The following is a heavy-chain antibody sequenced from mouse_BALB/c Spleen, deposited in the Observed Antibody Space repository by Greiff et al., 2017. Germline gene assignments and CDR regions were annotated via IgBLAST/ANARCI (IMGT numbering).Heavy chain of an antibody. CDR1: GFTFSSFG. J-gene: IGHJ2*01. V-gene: IGHV5-17*02. CDR3: ARGGRSDY. CDR2: ISSGSSTI. Sequence: EVQGVESGGGLVQPGGSRKLSCAASGFTFSSFGMHWVRQAPEKGLEWVAYISSGSSTIYYADTVKGRFTISRDNPKNTLFLQMTSLRSEDTAMYYCARGGRSDYWGQGTTLTVSS.